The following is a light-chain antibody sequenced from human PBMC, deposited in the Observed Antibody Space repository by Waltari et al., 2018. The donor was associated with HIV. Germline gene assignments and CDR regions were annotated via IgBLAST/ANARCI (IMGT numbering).Light chain of an antibody. V-gene: IGKV3-11*01. Sequence: EIVFTQSPATLSLSPGERATLPCRASQSVSSYLAWYQQKPGQAPRLLIYDASNRATVIPARFSGSGSGTDFTLTISSLEPEDFAVYYCQQRSNWPKTFGQGTKVEIK. CDR3: QQRSNWPKT. CDR2: DAS. CDR1: QSVSSY. J-gene: IGKJ1*01.